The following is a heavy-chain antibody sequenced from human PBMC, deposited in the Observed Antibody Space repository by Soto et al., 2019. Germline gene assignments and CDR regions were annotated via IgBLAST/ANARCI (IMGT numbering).Heavy chain of an antibody. D-gene: IGHD6-13*01. CDR3: TRGAPSGTFYDY. V-gene: IGHV3-15*01. CDR2: IKSKTDGETT. Sequence: VQLLESGGGLVQPGGSLRLSCAASGFTFSNAWMTWVRQAPGKGLEWIGRIKSKTDGETTDYAAPVKGRFTISRDDSTNTLYLQMSSLKTEDTAFYYCTRGAPSGTFYDYWGQGTLVTVSS. J-gene: IGHJ4*02. CDR1: GFTFSNAW.